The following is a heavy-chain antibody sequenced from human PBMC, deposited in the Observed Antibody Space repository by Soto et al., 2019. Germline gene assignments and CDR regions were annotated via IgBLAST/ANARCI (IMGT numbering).Heavy chain of an antibody. Sequence: LVESGGGVVQPGRSLTLSCAGSGFSFESYSMHWVRQSPGKGLEWVATVSFDSKNKYYIDSVEGRFNLSRDNAKNLLYLQMNRLRHEDTAVYYCAKESVETTYSFYGMDIWGPGTTITVSS. CDR3: AKESVETTYSFYGMDI. J-gene: IGHJ6*02. V-gene: IGHV3-30*18. D-gene: IGHD4-4*01. CDR2: VSFDSKNK. CDR1: GFSFESYS.